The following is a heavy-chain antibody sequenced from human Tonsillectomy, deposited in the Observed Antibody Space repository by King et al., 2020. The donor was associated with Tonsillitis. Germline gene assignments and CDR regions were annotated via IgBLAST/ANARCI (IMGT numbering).Heavy chain of an antibody. CDR2: INPNNGGT. Sequence: VQLVESGAEVKKPGASVKVSCEASGYTFTGYYMHWVRQAPGQGLEWMGWINPNNGGTNYAQKFQGRVTMTRDTSISTAYMDLSRLRSDDTAVYYCASSRTYSKYAFDIWGHGTMVTVSS. D-gene: IGHD4-11*01. CDR3: ASSRTYSKYAFDI. V-gene: IGHV1-2*02. CDR1: GYTFTGYY. J-gene: IGHJ3*02.